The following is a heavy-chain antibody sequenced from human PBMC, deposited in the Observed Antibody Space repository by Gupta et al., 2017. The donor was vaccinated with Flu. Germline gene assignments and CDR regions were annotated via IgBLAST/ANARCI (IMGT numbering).Heavy chain of an antibody. J-gene: IGHJ4*02. Sequence: EVQLLESGGGLAQPGGSLRLSCAASGFTFSSHTTSWVRQAPGKGLEWVSAISAGGGRIYNADSVKGRFSISRDNSKNTLYLQMNGLRAEDTAVFYCAREPHSSGYYHFDYWGQGTLVTVST. D-gene: IGHD3-22*01. CDR1: GFTFSSHT. V-gene: IGHV3-23*01. CDR2: ISAGGGRI. CDR3: AREPHSSGYYHFDY.